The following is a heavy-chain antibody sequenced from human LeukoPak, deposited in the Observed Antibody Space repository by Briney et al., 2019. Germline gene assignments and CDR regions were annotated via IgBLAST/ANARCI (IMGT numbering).Heavy chain of an antibody. D-gene: IGHD3-22*01. CDR2: ISTNGGST. CDR1: GFTFSNYA. J-gene: IGHJ4*02. Sequence: PGGSLRLSCAASGFTFSNYAMYWVRQAPGRGLEYVSAISTNGGSTDYANSVKGRFTISRDNSDNRVFLQMGTLRAEDMAVYYCARGGYYDSSGSFDYWGQGILDTVSS. V-gene: IGHV3-64*01. CDR3: ARGGYYDSSGSFDY.